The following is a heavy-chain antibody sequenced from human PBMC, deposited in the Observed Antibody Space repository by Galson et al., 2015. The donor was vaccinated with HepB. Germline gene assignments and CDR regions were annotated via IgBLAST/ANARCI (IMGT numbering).Heavy chain of an antibody. V-gene: IGHV1-18*04. D-gene: IGHD1-20*01. CDR1: GYTFTSYG. J-gene: IGHJ6*02. CDR3: ARDRAYNWNYDGMDV. CDR2: ISAYNGNT. Sequence: SVKVSCKASGYTFTSYGISWVRQAPGQGLEWMGWISAYNGNTNYAQKLQGRVTMTTDTSTSTAYMELRSLRSDDTAVYYCARDRAYNWNYDGMDVWGQGTTVTVSS.